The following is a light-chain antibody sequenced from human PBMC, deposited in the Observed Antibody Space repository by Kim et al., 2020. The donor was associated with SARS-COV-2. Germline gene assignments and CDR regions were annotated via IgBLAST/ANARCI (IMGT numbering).Light chain of an antibody. CDR3: QQRSNWPT. V-gene: IGKV3-11*01. Sequence: PATLSLSPGERATLSCRASQSVSSYLAWYQQKPGQAPRLLIYDASNRATGIPARFSGSGSGTDFTLTISSLEPEDFAVYYCQQRSNWPTFGPGTKVDIK. CDR2: DAS. CDR1: QSVSSY. J-gene: IGKJ3*01.